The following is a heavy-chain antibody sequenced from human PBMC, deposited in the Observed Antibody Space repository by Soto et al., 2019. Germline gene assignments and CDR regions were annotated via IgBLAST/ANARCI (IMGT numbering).Heavy chain of an antibody. V-gene: IGHV4-39*01. CDR2: IYYSGST. Sequence: QLQLQESGPGLVKPSETLSLTCTVSGGSISSSSYYWGWIRQPPGKGLEWIGSIYYSGSTYYNPSLKGRVTISVDTSKNQFSLKLSSVTAADTAVYYCAWVYCSGGSCYFDYWGQGTLVTVSS. CDR3: AWVYCSGGSCYFDY. J-gene: IGHJ4*02. CDR1: GGSISSSSYY. D-gene: IGHD2-15*01.